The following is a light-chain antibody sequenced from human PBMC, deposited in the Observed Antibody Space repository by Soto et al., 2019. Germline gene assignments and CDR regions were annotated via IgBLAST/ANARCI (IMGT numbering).Light chain of an antibody. CDR2: GNS. CDR1: SSNIGAGYD. V-gene: IGLV1-40*01. CDR3: QSYDSSLSAVV. J-gene: IGLJ2*01. Sequence: QLVLTQPPSVSGAPGQRVTISCTGSSSNIGAGYDVHWYQQLPGTAPKLLIYGNSNRPSGVPDRFSGSKSVTSASLAITGLQAEDEADYYCQSYDSSLSAVVFGRGTKLTVL.